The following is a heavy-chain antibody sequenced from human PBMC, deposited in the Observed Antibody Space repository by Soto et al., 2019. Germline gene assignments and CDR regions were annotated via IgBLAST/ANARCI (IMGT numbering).Heavy chain of an antibody. CDR3: ARDVGPITIFGEALSGYFDF. CDR1: GLTFNDYA. J-gene: IGHJ4*02. V-gene: IGHV3-23*01. D-gene: IGHD3-3*01. CDR2: NSGSGATT. Sequence: VQLLESGGGLVHPGGSLRLSCAASGLTFNDYAMSWVRQAPGKGLEWVSANSGSGATTYYADSVKGRFTISRDNAKDSLSLQMNSLRGEDTAFYYCARDVGPITIFGEALSGYFDFWGQGTLVTVSS.